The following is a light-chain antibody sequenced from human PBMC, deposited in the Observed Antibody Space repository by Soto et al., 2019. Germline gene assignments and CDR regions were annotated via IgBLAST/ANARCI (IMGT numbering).Light chain of an antibody. CDR1: QSVNSN. Sequence: EIVMTQSPATLSVSPGERATLSCRASQSVNSNLAWYQQKPGQAPRLLIYGASTRATGIPATFSGSGSGTEFTLSISSLQSEDFAVYYCQQYNNWPPWTFGQGTNVEIK. V-gene: IGKV3-15*01. J-gene: IGKJ1*01. CDR3: QQYNNWPPWT. CDR2: GAS.